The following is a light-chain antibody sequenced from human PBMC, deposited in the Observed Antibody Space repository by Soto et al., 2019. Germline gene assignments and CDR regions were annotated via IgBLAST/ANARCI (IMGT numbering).Light chain of an antibody. CDR1: QTISNW. CDR2: EGS. CDR3: QQYDNVPLT. J-gene: IGKJ4*01. Sequence: DILMTQSPSTLSASVGDRVTITCRASQTISNWVAWFQQKPGKAPKLLIYEGSQLETGVPSRFSGSGSGTDFTFAINNLQPEDIGTYYCQQYDNVPLTFGGGTKVEIK. V-gene: IGKV1-33*01.